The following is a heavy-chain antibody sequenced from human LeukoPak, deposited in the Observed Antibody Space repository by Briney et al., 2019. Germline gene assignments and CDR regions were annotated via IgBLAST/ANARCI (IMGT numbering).Heavy chain of an antibody. CDR3: AKRSRRLTIVRGVPREDV. J-gene: IGHJ6*02. CDR2: IRGNGGST. Sequence: PGGSLRLSCAASGCTFSSFAMNWVRQAPGKGLEWVSGIRGNGGSTYYADSVKGRCTISRDNSKNTRYLEMTSRRVEDTAVYYCAKRSRRLTIVRGVPREDVWGQGTTVTVSS. CDR1: GCTFSSFA. V-gene: IGHV3-23*01. D-gene: IGHD3-10*01.